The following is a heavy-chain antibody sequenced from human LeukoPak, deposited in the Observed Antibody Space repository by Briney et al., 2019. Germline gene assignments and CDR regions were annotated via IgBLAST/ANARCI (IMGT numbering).Heavy chain of an antibody. CDR1: GGTFSSYA. CDR3: ARDHGSGAFDI. Sequence: SVKVSCKASGGTFSSYAISWVRQAPGQGLEWMGRIIPILSIANYAQKFQGRVTITADKSTSTAYMELSSLRSEDTAVYYCARDHGSGAFDIWGQGTMVTVSS. CDR2: IIPILSIA. V-gene: IGHV1-69*04. D-gene: IGHD3-10*01. J-gene: IGHJ3*02.